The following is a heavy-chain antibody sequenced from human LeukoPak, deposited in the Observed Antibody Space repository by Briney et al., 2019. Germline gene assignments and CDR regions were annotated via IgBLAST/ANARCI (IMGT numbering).Heavy chain of an antibody. CDR1: GYTFTGYY. CDR3: ARDERYSYGDNHYPDLGF. Sequence: ASVKVSCKASGYTFTGYYLFWVRQAPGQGLEWMGWINPSSGATKYAQNFQGRVTLTSDTSIRTTYMELSSLRSDDTAVYYCARDERYSYGDNHYPDLGFWGQGTPVTVSS. CDR2: INPSSGAT. J-gene: IGHJ4*02. D-gene: IGHD4/OR15-4a*01. V-gene: IGHV1-2*02.